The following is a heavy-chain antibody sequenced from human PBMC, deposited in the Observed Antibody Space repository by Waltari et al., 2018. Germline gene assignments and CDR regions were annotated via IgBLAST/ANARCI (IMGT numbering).Heavy chain of an antibody. Sequence: QVQLQESGPGLVKPSETLSLTCTVSGGSISSSYWSRIRQPPGKGLEWIGYIYSSGSSNYNPSLKSRVTISVDTSKNQFSLKLNSVTAADTAVYYCARVLRSAWGVWFDPWGPGTLVIVSS. CDR2: IYSSGSS. D-gene: IGHD3-16*01. J-gene: IGHJ5*02. CDR3: ARVLRSAWGVWFDP. CDR1: GGSISSSY. V-gene: IGHV4-59*01.